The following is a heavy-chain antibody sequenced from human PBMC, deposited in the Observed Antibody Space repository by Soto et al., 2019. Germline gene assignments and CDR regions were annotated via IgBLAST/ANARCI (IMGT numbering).Heavy chain of an antibody. CDR2: IWYDGSNK. V-gene: IGHV3-33*01. CDR1: GFTFSSYG. Sequence: QVQLVESGGGVVQPGRSLRLSCAASGFTFSSYGMHWVRQAPGKGLEWVAVIWYDGSNKYYADSVKGRFTISRDNSKNTLYLQMNSLRAEDTAVYYCARDPTYYYDCSGYYYKGLDYWGQGTLVTVSS. D-gene: IGHD3-22*01. J-gene: IGHJ4*02. CDR3: ARDPTYYYDCSGYYYKGLDY.